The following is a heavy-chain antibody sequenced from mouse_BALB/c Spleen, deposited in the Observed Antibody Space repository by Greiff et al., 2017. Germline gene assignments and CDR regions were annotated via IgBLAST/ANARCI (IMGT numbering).Heavy chain of an antibody. CDR3: SRSRGNYVGAMDY. CDR2: IFPGDGST. J-gene: IGHJ4*01. V-gene: IGHV1-85*01. CDR1: GYTFTSYD. Sequence: QVQLQQSGAELVKPGASVKLSCKASGYTFTSYDINWVRQRPEQGLGWIGWIFPGDGSTKYNQKFKGKATLTTDKSSSTAYMQLSRLTSEDSAVDFCSRSRGNYVGAMDYWGQGTSVTVSS. D-gene: IGHD2-1*01.